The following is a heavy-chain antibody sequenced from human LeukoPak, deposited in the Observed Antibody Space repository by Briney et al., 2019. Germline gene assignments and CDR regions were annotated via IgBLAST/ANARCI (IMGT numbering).Heavy chain of an antibody. CDR2: IWYDGSNK. V-gene: IGHV3-33*01. CDR1: GFTFSSYG. J-gene: IGHJ3*02. Sequence: GGSLRLSCAASGFTFSSYGMHWVRQAPGKGLEWVAVIWYDGSNKYYADSVKGRFTISRDNSKNTLYLQMNSLRAEDTAVYYCARVRITMTSDVFDIWGQGTMVTVSS. D-gene: IGHD3-22*01. CDR3: ARVRITMTSDVFDI.